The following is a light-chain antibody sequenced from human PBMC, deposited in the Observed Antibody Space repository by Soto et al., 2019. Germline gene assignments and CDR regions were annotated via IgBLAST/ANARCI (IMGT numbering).Light chain of an antibody. J-gene: IGLJ2*01. CDR2: EVT. CDR1: SSDIGAHNF. V-gene: IGLV2-14*01. CDR3: SSYTTSNTVV. Sequence: QSALTQPASVSGSPGQSITISCTGTSSDIGAHNFVSWYQHHPGKAPKVMIYEVTYRPSGVSFRFSGSKSGNTASLTVSGLQAEDEGDYYCSSYTTSNTVVFGGGTQLTVL.